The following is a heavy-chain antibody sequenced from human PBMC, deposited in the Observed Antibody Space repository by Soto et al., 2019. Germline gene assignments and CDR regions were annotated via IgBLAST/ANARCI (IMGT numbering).Heavy chain of an antibody. J-gene: IGHJ4*02. Sequence: QVQLQESGPGLVKPSQTLSLTCTVSGGSISSAYYYWSWIRQPPGKGLGWIGHIYDSGSTYSNPALQSQVTISMDTSKNQFSLKLSSVPAADTAVYYCARGPSGDKVDSWGQGTLVTVSS. CDR1: GGSISSAYYY. CDR3: ARGPSGDKVDS. D-gene: IGHD7-27*01. CDR2: IYDSGST. V-gene: IGHV4-30-4*01.